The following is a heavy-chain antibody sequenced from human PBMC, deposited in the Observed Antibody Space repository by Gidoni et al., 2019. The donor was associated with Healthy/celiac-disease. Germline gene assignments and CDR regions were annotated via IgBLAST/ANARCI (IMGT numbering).Heavy chain of an antibody. CDR1: GSTVRSYA. Sequence: QVPLVKSGAAVKKPGSSVKVSCKAYGSTVRSYALSWGRQAPGQGLEWMGGIIPIFGTANYAQKFQGRVTITADESTSTAYMELSSLRSEDTAVYYCARAFDIVVVVAATGAFDIWGQGTMVTVSS. CDR3: ARAFDIVVVVAATGAFDI. V-gene: IGHV1-69*01. D-gene: IGHD2-15*01. CDR2: IIPIFGTA. J-gene: IGHJ3*02.